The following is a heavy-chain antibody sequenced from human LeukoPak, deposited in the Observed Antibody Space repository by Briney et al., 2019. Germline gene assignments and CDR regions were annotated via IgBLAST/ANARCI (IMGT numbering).Heavy chain of an antibody. J-gene: IGHJ4*02. D-gene: IGHD6-19*01. V-gene: IGHV3-21*01. CDR1: GFTFSSYS. CDR3: ARDRVDSSGWYYFDY. Sequence: GGSLRLSCAASGFTFSSYSMNWVRQAPGEGLEWVSSISSSSSYIYYADSVKGRFTISRDNAKNSLYLQMNSLRAEDTAVYYCARDRVDSSGWYYFDYWGQGTLVTVSS. CDR2: ISSSSSYI.